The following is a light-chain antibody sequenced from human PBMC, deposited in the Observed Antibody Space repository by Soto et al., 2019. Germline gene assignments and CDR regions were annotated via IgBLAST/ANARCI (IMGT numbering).Light chain of an antibody. J-gene: IGKJ2*01. V-gene: IGKV3-20*01. Sequence: EIVLTQSPGTLSLSPGERATLSCRASQRVSSSYLAWYQHKPGQAPRLLIYGASSRATGIPDRFSGSGSGKEFTLTISRLEPDDFAVYYCQQYGSSPHTFGQGTKLEIK. CDR1: QRVSSSY. CDR2: GAS. CDR3: QQYGSSPHT.